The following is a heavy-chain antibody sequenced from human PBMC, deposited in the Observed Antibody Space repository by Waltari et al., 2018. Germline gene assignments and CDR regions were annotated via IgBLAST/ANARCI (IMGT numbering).Heavy chain of an antibody. V-gene: IGHV1-2*02. CDR3: ARDLGIVGATGIDY. D-gene: IGHD1-26*01. J-gene: IGHJ4*02. CDR1: GYTFTGSY. Sequence: QVQLVQSGAEVKKPGASVKVSCKASGYTFTGSYMHWVRQAPGQGLEWMGWINPNSGGTNYAQKFKGRVTMTRDTSISTAYMELSRLRSDDTAVYYCARDLGIVGATGIDYWGQGTLVTVSS. CDR2: INPNSGGT.